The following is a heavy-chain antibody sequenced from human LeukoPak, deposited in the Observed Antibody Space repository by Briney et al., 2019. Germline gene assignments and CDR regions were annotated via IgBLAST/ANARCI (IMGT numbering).Heavy chain of an antibody. D-gene: IGHD5-12*01. CDR1: GFTFSSYG. J-gene: IGHJ4*02. CDR3: AREKSGGYSGYDFDY. Sequence: GGSLRLSCAASGFTFSSYGMHWVRQAPGKGLEWVAVISYDGSNKYYADSVKGRFTISRDNSKNTLYLQMNSLRAEDTAVYYCAREKSGGYSGYDFDYWGQGTLVTVSS. CDR2: ISYDGSNK. V-gene: IGHV3-30*03.